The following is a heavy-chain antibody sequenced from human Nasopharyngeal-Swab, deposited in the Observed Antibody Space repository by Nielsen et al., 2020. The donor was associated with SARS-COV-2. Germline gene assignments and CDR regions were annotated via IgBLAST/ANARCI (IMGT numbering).Heavy chain of an antibody. CDR3: TRSFGGASEC. V-gene: IGHV3-74*01. CDR2: TNTDGSST. J-gene: IGHJ4*02. D-gene: IGHD3-16*01. Sequence: GGSLRLSCAASGFTFSSYGMHWVRQAPGKGLVWVSRTNTDGSSTDYADSVKGRFTISRDNAKNTLYLQMNSLRAEDTAVYYCTRSFGGASECWGQGTLVTVSS. CDR1: GFTFSSYG.